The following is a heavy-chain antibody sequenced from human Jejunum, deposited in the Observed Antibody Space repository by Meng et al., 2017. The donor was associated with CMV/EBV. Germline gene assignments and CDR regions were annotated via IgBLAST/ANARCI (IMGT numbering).Heavy chain of an antibody. V-gene: IGHV4-4*07. CDR3: ARENSGYDY. Sequence: GQGLLKTSETPFLTCPVSGGFISTSYWNWIRHPAGKGLEWIGRIYTSGSTHYNPSLKSRVTMSVDTSKNQFSLKLSSVTAADTAVYYCARENSGYDYWGQGTLVTVSS. J-gene: IGHJ4*02. D-gene: IGHD5-12*01. CDR1: GGFISTSY. CDR2: IYTSGST.